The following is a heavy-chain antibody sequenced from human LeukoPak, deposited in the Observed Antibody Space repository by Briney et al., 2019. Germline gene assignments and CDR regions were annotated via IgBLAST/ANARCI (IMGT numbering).Heavy chain of an antibody. D-gene: IGHD7-27*01. Sequence: GGSLRLSCAASGLPFNTYAMHWVRQAPGKGLEWVAVISYDGSNTYYADSVQGRFTISRDNSKNTLYLQMNSLRPVDTAVYYCARDENWGSLTYYWGQGTLVTVSS. V-gene: IGHV3-30-3*01. CDR1: GLPFNTYA. CDR3: ARDENWGSLTYY. J-gene: IGHJ4*02. CDR2: ISYDGSNT.